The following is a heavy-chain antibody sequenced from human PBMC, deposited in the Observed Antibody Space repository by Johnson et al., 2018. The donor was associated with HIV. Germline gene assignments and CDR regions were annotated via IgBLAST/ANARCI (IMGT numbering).Heavy chain of an antibody. Sequence: QVQLVESGGGVVQPGRSLRLSCAASGFIFSSYGMHWVRQAPGKGLEWVAVIWYDGSNKYYADSVKGRFTISRDNSKNTLYLQMNSLRAEDTAVYYCARDPLYNIYAFDMWGQGTVVTVSS. CDR2: IWYDGSNK. V-gene: IGHV3-33*01. J-gene: IGHJ3*02. CDR1: GFIFSSYG. CDR3: ARDPLYNIYAFDM. D-gene: IGHD1-14*01.